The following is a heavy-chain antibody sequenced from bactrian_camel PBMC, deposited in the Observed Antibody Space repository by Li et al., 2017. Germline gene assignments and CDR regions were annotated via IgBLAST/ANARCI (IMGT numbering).Heavy chain of an antibody. V-gene: IGHV3S41*01. CDR2: IDTDGDT. Sequence: VESGGGSALAGGSVRLSCAASGYTFNTYSWFRQAPGKQREGVAAIDTDGDTSYSESAAGRFTISKDRVKNILSLQMRDLKPEDTAMYYCAADRYPCSTGTMLANQVVDVIGYWGQGTQVTVS. CDR3: AADRYPCSTGTMLANQVVDVIGY. J-gene: IGHJ6*01. CDR1: GYTFNTY. D-gene: IGHD1*01.